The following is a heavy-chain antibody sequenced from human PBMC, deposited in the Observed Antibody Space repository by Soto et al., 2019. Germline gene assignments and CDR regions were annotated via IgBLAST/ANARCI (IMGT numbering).Heavy chain of an antibody. Sequence: QVQLQESGPGLVEPSQTLSLTCTVSGGSISSAGYYWSWIRQRPGKGLEWIGYIYFSGVTYYNPSLESRVTISVDTSKNQSALRLGSVTAADTAVYYCARDPWRTPPEAAFEVWGQGTNVTVSS. J-gene: IGHJ3*01. D-gene: IGHD1-1*01. CDR2: IYFSGVT. CDR1: GGSISSAGYY. CDR3: ARDPWRTPPEAAFEV. V-gene: IGHV4-31*03.